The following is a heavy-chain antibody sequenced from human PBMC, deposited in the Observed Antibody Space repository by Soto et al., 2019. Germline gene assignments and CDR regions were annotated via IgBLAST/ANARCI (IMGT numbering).Heavy chain of an antibody. CDR3: ARDDVLCDGGRCYGIPLDV. D-gene: IGHD2-15*01. J-gene: IGHJ6*04. Sequence: PGGSLRLSCAASGFTFSNAWMNWVRQAPGKGLEWVGRIKSKTDGGTTDYAAPVKGRFTISRDDSKNTLYLQMNSLKTEDTAVYYCARDDVLCDGGRCYGIPLDVWGKGTTVTVSS. CDR1: GFTFSNAW. CDR2: IKSKTDGGTT. V-gene: IGHV3-15*07.